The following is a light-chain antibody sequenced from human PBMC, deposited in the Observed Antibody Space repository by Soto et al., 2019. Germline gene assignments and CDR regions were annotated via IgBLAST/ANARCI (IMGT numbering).Light chain of an antibody. CDR1: QSLLHTDGYNY. CDR3: MQSLHTPLT. Sequence: DVVMTQSPLSLPVTPGEAASISCRSSQSLLHTDGYNYLDWYLQKPGQSPQVLIYLGSNRASGVPDRFSGSGSGTDFTLKISRMEADDVAVYFCMQSLHTPLTFGQGTKVEIK. V-gene: IGKV2-28*01. CDR2: LGS. J-gene: IGKJ1*01.